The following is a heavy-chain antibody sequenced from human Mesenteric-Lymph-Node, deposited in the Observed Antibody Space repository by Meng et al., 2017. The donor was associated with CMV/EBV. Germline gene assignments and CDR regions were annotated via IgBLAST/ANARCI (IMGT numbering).Heavy chain of an antibody. D-gene: IGHD3-3*01. V-gene: IGHV3-21*01. Sequence: GGSLRLSCAASGFTFSGSAMHWVRQAPGKGLEWVSSISSSSSYADSVKGRFTISRDNAKNTLYLQMNSLRAEDTAVYYCAREFGVVTTGGMDVWGQGTTVNRLL. CDR1: GFTFSGSA. J-gene: IGHJ6*02. CDR3: AREFGVVTTGGMDV. CDR2: ISSSSS.